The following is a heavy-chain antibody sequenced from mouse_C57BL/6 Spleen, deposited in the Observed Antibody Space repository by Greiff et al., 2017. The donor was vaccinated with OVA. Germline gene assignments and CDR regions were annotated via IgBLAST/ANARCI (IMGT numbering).Heavy chain of an antibody. D-gene: IGHD2-5*01. Sequence: EVKLEESGPGLVKPSQSLSLTCSVTGYSITSGYYWNWIRQFPGNKLEWMGYISYDGSNNYNPSLKNRISITRDTSKNQFFLKLNSVTTEDTATYYCARGYSNYEGYAMDYWGQGTSVTVSS. V-gene: IGHV3-6*01. CDR2: ISYDGSN. J-gene: IGHJ4*01. CDR3: ARGYSNYEGYAMDY. CDR1: GYSITSGYY.